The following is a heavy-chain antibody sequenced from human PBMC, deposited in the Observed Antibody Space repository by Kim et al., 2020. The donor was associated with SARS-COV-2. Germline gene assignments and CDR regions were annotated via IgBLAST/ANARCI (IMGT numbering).Heavy chain of an antibody. CDR3: AKVLRGATDYGMDV. D-gene: IGHD1-26*01. Sequence: ADSVKGRFTISRDNSKNTLYLQMNSLRAEDTAVYYCAKVLRGATDYGMDVWGQGTTVTVSS. J-gene: IGHJ6*02. V-gene: IGHV3-23*01.